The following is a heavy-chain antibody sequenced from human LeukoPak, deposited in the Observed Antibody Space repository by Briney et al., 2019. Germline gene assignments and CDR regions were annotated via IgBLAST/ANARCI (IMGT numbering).Heavy chain of an antibody. D-gene: IGHD1-1*01. CDR3: AKDQRPTTEVGYYFDY. CDR1: GFTFSTYG. CDR2: VSGSGSTT. V-gene: IGHV3-23*01. J-gene: IGHJ4*02. Sequence: PGGSLRLSCAASGFTFSTYGMNWVRQAPGKGLEWVSAVSGSGSTTYYARSVKGRFTVSRDNSKNTLYLQMNSLRAEDTVVYYCAKDQRPTTEVGYYFDYWGQGTLVTVSS.